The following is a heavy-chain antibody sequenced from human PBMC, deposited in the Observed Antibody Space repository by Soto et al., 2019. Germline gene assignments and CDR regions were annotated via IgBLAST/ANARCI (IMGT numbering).Heavy chain of an antibody. CDR2: IYYTVST. D-gene: IGHD4-17*01. Sequence: QVQLQESGTGLVKPSETLSLTCTVSSGSISSFYWGWIRQPPGKGLEWIGYIYYTVSTTYNRALMVHAGISEDTSQNHFSRDLSSVTAADTDMDYCAILGAYGDYMVLIDYWGHGALVTVSS. J-gene: IGHJ4*01. V-gene: IGHV4-59*08. CDR1: SGSISSFY. CDR3: AILGAYGDYMVLIDY.